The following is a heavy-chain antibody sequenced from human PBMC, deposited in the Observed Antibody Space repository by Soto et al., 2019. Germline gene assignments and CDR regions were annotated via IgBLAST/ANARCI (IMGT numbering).Heavy chain of an antibody. D-gene: IGHD3-10*01. J-gene: IGHJ4*02. CDR3: VCGHVLRWFVLDS. CDR2: IYWDDDK. CDR1: ELSLSTSGVG. V-gene: IGHV2-5*02. Sequence: QITLKESGPTLVEPTQTLTLTCTFSELSLSTSGVGVGWIRQPPGKALEWLALIYWDDDKRYSPSLKSRLTTTKATSNNRVVLTMTHIDPVDTAPQHCVCGHVLRWFVLDSWVQGTLVTVPS.